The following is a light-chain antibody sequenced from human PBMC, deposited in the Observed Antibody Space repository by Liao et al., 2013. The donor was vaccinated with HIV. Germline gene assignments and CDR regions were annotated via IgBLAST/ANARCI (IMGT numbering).Light chain of an antibody. CDR3: QVWDSSYYV. Sequence: SYVLTQPPSVSVAPGKTARITCGGNNIGSKSVHWYQQKPGQAPVLVIYYDSDRPSGIPERFSGSNSGNTATLTISRVEAGDEADYYCQVWDSSYYVFGTGTKVTVL. V-gene: IGLV3-21*01. J-gene: IGLJ1*01. CDR2: YDS. CDR1: NIGSKS.